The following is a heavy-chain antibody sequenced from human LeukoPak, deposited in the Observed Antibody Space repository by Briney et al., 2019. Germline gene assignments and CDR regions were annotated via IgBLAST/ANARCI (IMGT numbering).Heavy chain of an antibody. CDR2: ISSSSSYI. J-gene: IGHJ4*02. CDR1: GFTFSSYS. Sequence: GGALRLSCAASGFTFSSYSVTWVRQAPGKGVEWVSSISSSSSYIYYADSVKGRFTISRDNAKNSLYLQMNSLRAEDTAVYYCARGGSDYWGQGTLVTVCS. CDR3: ARGGSDY. V-gene: IGHV3-21*01.